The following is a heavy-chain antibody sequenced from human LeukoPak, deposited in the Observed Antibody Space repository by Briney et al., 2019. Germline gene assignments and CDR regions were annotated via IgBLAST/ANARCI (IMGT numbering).Heavy chain of an antibody. V-gene: IGHV1-18*01. CDR1: GYSFINYG. Sequence: ASVKVCCKASGYSFINYGINWVRQAPGQGLEWMGWINTSNGNTNFAQKFQGRVTMTTDTSTTTGYMELRSLKSDDTAVYYCARDQLRYYGSGSYYSDMDVWGQGTTVTVSS. J-gene: IGHJ6*02. D-gene: IGHD3-10*01. CDR3: ARDQLRYYGSGSYYSDMDV. CDR2: INTSNGNT.